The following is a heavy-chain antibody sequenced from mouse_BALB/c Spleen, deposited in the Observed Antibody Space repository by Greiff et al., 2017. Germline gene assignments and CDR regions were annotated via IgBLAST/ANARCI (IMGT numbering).Heavy chain of an antibody. V-gene: IGHV2-9*02. J-gene: IGHJ2*01. Sequence: VMLVESGPGLVAPSQSLSITCTVSGFSLTSYGVHWVRQPPGKGLEWLGVIWAGGSTNYNSALMSRLSISKDNSKSQVFLKMNSLQTDDTAMYYCARDRGYYGTSYYFDYWGQGTTLTVSS. D-gene: IGHD1-1*01. CDR3: ARDRGYYGTSYYFDY. CDR2: IWAGGST. CDR1: GFSLTSYG.